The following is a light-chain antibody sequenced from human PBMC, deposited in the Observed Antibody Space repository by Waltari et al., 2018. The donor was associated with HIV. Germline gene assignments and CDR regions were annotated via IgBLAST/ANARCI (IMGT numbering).Light chain of an antibody. J-gene: IGLJ3*02. CDR2: YND. CDR3: GTLDNRRSPWV. CDR1: ISHSANNC. Sequence: QPVLTQPPSVSAAPGQNVPISCSGSISHSANNCLSSYQQLPGTAPTLIIYYNDKRPSGIPDRFSAPKPGTSATLGIPGLQTGDEADYYCGTLDNRRSPWVFGGGTKLTVL. V-gene: IGLV1-51*01.